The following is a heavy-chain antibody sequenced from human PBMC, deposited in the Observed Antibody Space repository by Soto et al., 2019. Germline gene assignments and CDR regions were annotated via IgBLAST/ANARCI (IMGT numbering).Heavy chain of an antibody. Sequence: PGGSLRLSCAASGFTFSSYAMHWVRQAPGKGLEWVAVISYDGSNKYYADSVKGRFTISRDDSKNSLYMQMNNLRDEDTAVYYCARDGGMATISDIYYYGMDVWGQGTTVTVSS. CDR3: ARDGGMATISDIYYYGMDV. J-gene: IGHJ6*02. D-gene: IGHD5-12*01. CDR1: GFTFSSYA. CDR2: ISYDGSNK. V-gene: IGHV3-30-3*01.